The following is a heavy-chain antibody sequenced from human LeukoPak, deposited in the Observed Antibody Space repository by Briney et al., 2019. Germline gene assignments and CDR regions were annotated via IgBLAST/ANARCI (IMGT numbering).Heavy chain of an antibody. CDR2: IYTSGST. D-gene: IGHD3-22*01. CDR3: ARSYYYDSSGYTDDY. Sequence: PSETLSLTCTVSGGSFSSYYWSWIRQPAGKGLEWIGRIYTSGSTNYNPSLKSRVTMSVDTSKNQFSLKLSSVTAADTAVYYCARSYYYDSSGYTDDYWGQGTLVTVSS. J-gene: IGHJ4*02. CDR1: GGSFSSYY. V-gene: IGHV4-4*07.